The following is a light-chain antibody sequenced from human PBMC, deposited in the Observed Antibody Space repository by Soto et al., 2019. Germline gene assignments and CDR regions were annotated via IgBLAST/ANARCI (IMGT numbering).Light chain of an antibody. CDR3: QQYSIWPRT. CDR1: QSVSSN. V-gene: IGKV3-15*01. CDR2: GAS. J-gene: IGKJ1*01. Sequence: EIVMTQSPATLSMSPGERATLSCRASQSVSSNLAWYQQKPGQSPRLLIFGASIRATGIAARFSGSGSGTEFTLTISSLQSEDFAVYYCQQYSIWPRTFGQGTKVDIK.